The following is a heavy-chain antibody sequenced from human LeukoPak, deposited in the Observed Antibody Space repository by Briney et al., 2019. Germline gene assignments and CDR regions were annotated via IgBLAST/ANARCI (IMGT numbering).Heavy chain of an antibody. CDR3: ARDLLYGSGSKYFDL. V-gene: IGHV4-4*07. D-gene: IGHD3-10*01. CDR2: IYPSGST. J-gene: IGHJ2*01. CDR1: GGSIGDYY. Sequence: SETLSLTCTVSGGSIGDYYWSWVRQPAGKGLEWLGRIYPSGSTNYNPSLKSRVTMSVDTSKNQFSLKLTSVTAADTAVYYCARDLLYGSGSKYFDLWGRGSLVTVSS.